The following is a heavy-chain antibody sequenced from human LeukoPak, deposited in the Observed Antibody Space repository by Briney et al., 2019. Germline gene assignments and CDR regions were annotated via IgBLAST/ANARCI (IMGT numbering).Heavy chain of an antibody. CDR2: IYYSGTA. CDR3: ARDRHKLVDIVAGILDY. Sequence: NPSGTLSLTCAVSGGSISSSNWWSWVRQPPGKGLEWIGSIYYSGTAYYNRSLKSRVTILVDTSKNQFSLKLSSVTAADTAVYYCARDRHKLVDIVAGILDYWGQGTLVTVSS. V-gene: IGHV4-4*02. CDR1: GGSISSSNW. J-gene: IGHJ4*02. D-gene: IGHD5-12*01.